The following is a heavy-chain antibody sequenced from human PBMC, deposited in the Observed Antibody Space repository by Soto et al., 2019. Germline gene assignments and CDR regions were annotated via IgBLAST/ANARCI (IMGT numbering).Heavy chain of an antibody. CDR2: LTGGGGGP. J-gene: IGHJ4*02. CDR3: AKARGAYSVFDLDS. CDR1: GFTFPTFA. D-gene: IGHD5-12*01. V-gene: IGHV3-23*01. Sequence: HPGGSLRLSCAASGFTFPTFAMSWVRQAPGMGLEWVSTLTGGGGGPYFADSVKGRFTISRDNSKNTLYLEMNNLRAEDTAMYYCAKARGAYSVFDLDSWGQGTPVTVSS.